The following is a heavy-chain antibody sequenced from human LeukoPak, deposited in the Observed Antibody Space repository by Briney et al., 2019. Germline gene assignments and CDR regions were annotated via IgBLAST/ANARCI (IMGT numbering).Heavy chain of an antibody. CDR1: GFTFTSHS. V-gene: IGHV3-21*01. D-gene: IGHD6-25*01. J-gene: IGHJ3*02. CDR2: IGSRSTSI. Sequence: PGGSLRLSCAASGFTFTSHSMNWLRQAPGKGLEWVSSIGSRSTSIYYADSVKGRFTISRDNAKNSLYLQMNSLRAEDTAVYYCARESSESFDIWGQGTMVTVSS. CDR3: ARESSESFDI.